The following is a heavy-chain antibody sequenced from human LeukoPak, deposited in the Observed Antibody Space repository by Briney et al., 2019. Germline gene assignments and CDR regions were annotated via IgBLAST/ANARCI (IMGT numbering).Heavy chain of an antibody. CDR2: ISGSGGST. D-gene: IGHD6-13*01. CDR3: AKVWWGSSWYLDY. CDR1: GFTFSSYG. V-gene: IGHV3-23*01. J-gene: IGHJ4*02. Sequence: PGGSLRLSCAASGFTFSSYGMSWVRQAPGKGLEWVSAISGSGGSTYYADSVKGRFTISRDNSKNTLYLQMNGLRAEDTAVYYCAKVWWGSSWYLDYWGQGTLVTVSS.